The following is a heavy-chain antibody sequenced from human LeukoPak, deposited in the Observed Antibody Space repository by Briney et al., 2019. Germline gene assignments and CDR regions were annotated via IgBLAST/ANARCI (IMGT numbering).Heavy chain of an antibody. V-gene: IGHV3-53*01. Sequence: GGSLRLSCAASGFTVSSNYMSWVRQAPGKGLEGVSVIYSGGSTYYAGSVKGRFTISRDNSENTLYLQMNSLRAEDTAVYYCAIFVVAGPDAFDIWGRGTMVTISS. CDR1: GFTVSSNY. CDR3: AIFVVAGPDAFDI. J-gene: IGHJ3*02. D-gene: IGHD2-21*01. CDR2: IYSGGST.